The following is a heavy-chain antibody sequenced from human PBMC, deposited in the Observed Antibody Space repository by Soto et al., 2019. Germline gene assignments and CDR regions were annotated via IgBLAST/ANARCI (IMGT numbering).Heavy chain of an antibody. CDR1: GFTFSSYW. CDR3: ARKSLGILIDY. Sequence: GGSLRLSCAASGFTFSSYWMSWVRQAPGKGLEWVANIKQDGSEKYYEDSVKGRFTISRDNAKNSLYLQMNSLRAEDTAVYYCARKSLGILIDYWGQGTLVTVSS. V-gene: IGHV3-7*03. CDR2: IKQDGSEK. J-gene: IGHJ4*02. D-gene: IGHD7-27*01.